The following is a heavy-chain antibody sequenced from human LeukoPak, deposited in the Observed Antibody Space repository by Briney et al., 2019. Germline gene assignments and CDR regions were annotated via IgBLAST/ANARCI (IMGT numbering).Heavy chain of an antibody. J-gene: IGHJ4*02. D-gene: IGHD1-26*01. CDR3: AKVGNNGYFDF. V-gene: IGHV3-23*01. CDR1: GFTFSNYA. Sequence: GGSLRLSCAASGFTFSNYAMSWVRQAPGKGLEWVSGISGSGGSTYYADSVKGRFTLSRDNSKNTLYLQMDGLRVEDTAVYYCAKVGNNGYFDFWGQGTLVTVSS. CDR2: ISGSGGST.